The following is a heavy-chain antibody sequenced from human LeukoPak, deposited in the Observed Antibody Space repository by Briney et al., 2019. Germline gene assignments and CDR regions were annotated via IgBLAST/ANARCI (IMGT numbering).Heavy chain of an antibody. CDR1: GYTFTSYA. V-gene: IGHV1-3*01. D-gene: IGHD3/OR15-3a*01. Sequence: GASVKVSCKASGYTFTSYAMHWVRQAPGQRLEWMGWINAGNGNTKYSQEFQGRVTITRDTSASTAYMELRSLRSDDTAVYYCARDGRRGLTVQNWFDPWGQGTLVTVSS. CDR3: ARDGRRGLTVQNWFDP. J-gene: IGHJ5*02. CDR2: INAGNGNT.